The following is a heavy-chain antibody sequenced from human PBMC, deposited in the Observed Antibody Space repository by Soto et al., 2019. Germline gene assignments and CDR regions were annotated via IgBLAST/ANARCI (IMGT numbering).Heavy chain of an antibody. CDR3: ARDREPDGIWTYDS. J-gene: IGHJ4*02. D-gene: IGHD3-3*01. CDR2: SFSSGGT. V-gene: IGHV3-53*01. Sequence: GGSLRLSCAAFGFTLDKYTMGWVRQAPGKGLEWVAESFSSGGTQYADSVKGRFTISRDNSRNMVFLQMNGLRVEDTALYYCARDREPDGIWTYDSWGQGALVTISS. CDR1: GFTLDKYT.